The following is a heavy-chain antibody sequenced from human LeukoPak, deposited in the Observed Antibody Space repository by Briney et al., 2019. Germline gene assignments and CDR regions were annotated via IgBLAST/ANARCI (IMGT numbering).Heavy chain of an antibody. V-gene: IGHV1-2*06. CDR2: INPNSGGT. Sequence: ASVKVSCTASGYTFTGYYMHWVRPAPGQGLEWMGRINPNSGGTNYAQKFQGRVTMTRDTSTSTVYMELSSLRSEDTAVYYCARDLGSSGWPDAFDIWGQGTMVTVSS. CDR3: ARDLGSSGWPDAFDI. D-gene: IGHD6-19*01. CDR1: GYTFTGYY. J-gene: IGHJ3*02.